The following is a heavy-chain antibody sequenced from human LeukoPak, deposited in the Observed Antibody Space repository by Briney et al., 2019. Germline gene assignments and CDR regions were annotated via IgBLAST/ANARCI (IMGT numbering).Heavy chain of an antibody. CDR1: GGSISSSSYY. CDR3: ARFPCSGDSCYSGIRAFDI. D-gene: IGHD2-15*01. J-gene: IGHJ3*02. V-gene: IGHV4-39*01. CDR2: IYYSGST. Sequence: ASETLSLTCTVSGGSISSSSYYWGWIRQPPGKGLEWIGSIYYSGSTYYNPSLKSRVTISVDTSKNQFSLKLSSVTAADTAVYYCARFPCSGDSCYSGIRAFDIWGQGTMVTVSS.